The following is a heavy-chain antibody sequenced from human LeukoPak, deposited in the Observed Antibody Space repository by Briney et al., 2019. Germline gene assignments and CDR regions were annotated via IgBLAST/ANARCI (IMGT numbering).Heavy chain of an antibody. D-gene: IGHD3-10*01. CDR2: ISYDGSNK. V-gene: IGHV3-30*04. Sequence: PGRSLRLSCAASGFTFSNYAMHWVRQAPGTGLEWVAVISYDGSNKYYADPVRGRFTISRDNSNNALYLQMNSLRVEDTAVYYCARERLFGSGSYYNVPAYWGQGTLVTVSS. CDR1: GFTFSNYA. J-gene: IGHJ4*02. CDR3: ARERLFGSGSYYNVPAY.